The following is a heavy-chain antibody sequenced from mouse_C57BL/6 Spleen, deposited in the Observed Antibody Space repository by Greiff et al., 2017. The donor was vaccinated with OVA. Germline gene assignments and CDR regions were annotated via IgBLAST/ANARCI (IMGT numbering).Heavy chain of an antibody. CDR2: IYPGGGYT. J-gene: IGHJ1*03. CDR3: ARRDYYGSSYGWYFDV. V-gene: IGHV1-63*01. D-gene: IGHD1-1*01. CDR1: GYTFTNYW. Sequence: QVQLQQSGAELVRPGTSVKMSCKASGYTFTNYWIGWAKQRPGHGLEWIGDIYPGGGYTNYNEKFKGKATLTADKSSSTAYMQFSSLTSEDSAIYYCARRDYYGSSYGWYFDVWGTGTTVTVSS.